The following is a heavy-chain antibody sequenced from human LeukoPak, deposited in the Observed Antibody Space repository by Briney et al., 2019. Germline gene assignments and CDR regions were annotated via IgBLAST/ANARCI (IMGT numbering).Heavy chain of an antibody. CDR1: GFTFSTYG. V-gene: IGHV3-30*18. CDR3: AKDRTGSTRLTYFDY. CDR2: ISYDGSNK. J-gene: IGHJ4*02. Sequence: GGSLRLSCAASGFTFSTYGMHWVRQAPGKGLEWVAVISYDGSNKYYADSVKGRFTISRDNSKNTLYLQMNSLRAEDTAVYYCAKDRTGSTRLTYFDYWGQGTLVTVSS. D-gene: IGHD2-2*01.